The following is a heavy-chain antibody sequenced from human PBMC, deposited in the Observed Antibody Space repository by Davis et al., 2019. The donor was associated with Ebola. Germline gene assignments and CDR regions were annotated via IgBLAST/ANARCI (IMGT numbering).Heavy chain of an antibody. V-gene: IGHV3-43*02. J-gene: IGHJ6*02. CDR3: ARGDRGTYDALFYYYFMDV. CDR2: ISGDGGST. CDR1: GFTFDDYA. D-gene: IGHD5-12*01. Sequence: GGSLRLSCAASGFTFDDYAMHWVRQAPGKGLEWVSLISGDGGSTYYADSVKGRFTISRDNAKNSLYLQMNSLRAEDTAVYYCARGDRGTYDALFYYYFMDVWGQGTTVTVSS.